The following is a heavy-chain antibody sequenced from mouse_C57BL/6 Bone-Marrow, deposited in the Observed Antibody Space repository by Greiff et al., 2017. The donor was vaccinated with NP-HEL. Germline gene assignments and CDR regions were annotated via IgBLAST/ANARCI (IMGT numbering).Heavy chain of an antibody. Sequence: QVQLQQPGAELVRPGSSVKLSCKASGYTFTSYWMHWVKQRPIQGLEWIGNIDPSDSETHYNQKFQDKATLTVDKSSSTAYMQLSSLTSEDSAVYYCARNGYYYGSPLAYWGQGTLVTVSA. CDR1: GYTFTSYW. V-gene: IGHV1-52*01. CDR2: IDPSDSET. CDR3: ARNGYYYGSPLAY. D-gene: IGHD1-1*01. J-gene: IGHJ3*01.